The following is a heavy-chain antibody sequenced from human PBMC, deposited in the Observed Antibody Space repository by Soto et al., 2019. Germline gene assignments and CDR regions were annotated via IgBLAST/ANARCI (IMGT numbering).Heavy chain of an antibody. CDR2: INPSGGST. CDR1: GYTFTSYY. D-gene: IGHD3-10*01. V-gene: IGHV1-46*01. CDR3: ARGAEITMVRGVIMGNWFDP. J-gene: IGHJ5*02. Sequence: ASVKVSCKASGYTFTSYYMHWVRQAPGQGLEWMGIINPSGGSTSYAQKFQGRVTMTRDTSTSTVYMELSSLRSEDTAVYYCARGAEITMVRGVIMGNWFDPWGQGTLVTVSS.